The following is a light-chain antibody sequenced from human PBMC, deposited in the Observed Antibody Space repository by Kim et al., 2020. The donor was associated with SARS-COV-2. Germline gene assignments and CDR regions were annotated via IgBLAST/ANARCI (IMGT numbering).Light chain of an antibody. J-gene: IGLJ2*01. CDR3: SSYTSSITVI. CDR2: EVS. V-gene: IGLV2-18*02. Sequence: QSALTQPPSVSGSPGQSVTISCTGTSSDVGSYNRVSWYQKPPGTAPKLMIYEVSNRPSGVPDRFSGSKSGNTASLTISGLQAEDEADYYCSSYTSSITVIFGGGTKVTVL. CDR1: SSDVGSYNR.